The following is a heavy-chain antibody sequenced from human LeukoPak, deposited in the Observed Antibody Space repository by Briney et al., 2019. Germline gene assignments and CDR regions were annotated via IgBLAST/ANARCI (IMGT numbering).Heavy chain of an antibody. V-gene: IGHV3-7*01. J-gene: IGHJ4*02. CDR2: IKQDGREI. CDR3: ARDRTLDN. CDR1: GFTFSSYW. Sequence: PGGSLRLSCTASGFTFSSYWMSWVRQAPGKGLEWVANIKQDGREIYYVDSVRGRFTISRGNAKNSLYLQMNSLRAEDTAVYYCARDRTLDNWGQGTLVTVSS.